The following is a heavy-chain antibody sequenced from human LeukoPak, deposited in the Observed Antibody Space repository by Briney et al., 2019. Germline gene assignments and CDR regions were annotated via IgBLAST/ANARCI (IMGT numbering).Heavy chain of an antibody. D-gene: IGHD6-13*01. J-gene: IGHJ4*02. CDR3: ARGYSTSWTYYLDH. V-gene: IGHV4-59*01. Sequence: PSETLSLTCSVSDGGITGYYWGWIRQPPGKGLEGIGHIYSASTNYNPSHKSRGTISLDTTKNQNSLRMNSVTAADTAVYYCARGYSTSWTYYLDHWGQGALVTVSS. CDR1: DGGITGYY. CDR2: IYSAST.